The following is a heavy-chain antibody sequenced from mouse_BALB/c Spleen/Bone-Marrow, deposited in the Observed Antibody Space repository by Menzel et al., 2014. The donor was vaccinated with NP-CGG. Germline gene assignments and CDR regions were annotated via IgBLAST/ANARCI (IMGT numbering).Heavy chain of an antibody. J-gene: IGHJ4*01. CDR3: AKWGIGYYSGSSSHALDY. D-gene: IGHD1-1*01. CDR2: ISSGSSTI. CDR1: GFTFSSFG. V-gene: IGHV5-17*02. Sequence: EVMLVESGGGLVQPGGSRKLSCAASGFTFSSFGMHWVRQAPEKGLEWVAYISSGSSTIYYADTVKGRFTISRDNPKNTLFLQRASLRSEETAIYYCAKWGIGYYSGSSSHALDYWGQGPQSPSPQ.